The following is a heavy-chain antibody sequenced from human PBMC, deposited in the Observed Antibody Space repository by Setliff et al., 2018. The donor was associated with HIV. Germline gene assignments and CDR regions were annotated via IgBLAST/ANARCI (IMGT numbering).Heavy chain of an antibody. Sequence: SETLSLTCTVSGQFISDGYYWGWIRQPPGKGLEWIGSVYHSGKTYYNPSLKSRVTMSADTSKNHISLMLRSMTAADTAVYYCAKHDLGEGSCFDPWGQGSLVTVSS. D-gene: IGHD3-16*01. CDR3: AKHDLGEGSCFDP. J-gene: IGHJ5*02. CDR1: GQFISDGYY. CDR2: VYHSGKT. V-gene: IGHV4-38-2*02.